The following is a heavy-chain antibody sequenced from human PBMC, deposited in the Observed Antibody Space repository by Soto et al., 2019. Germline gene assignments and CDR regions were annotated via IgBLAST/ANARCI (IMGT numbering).Heavy chain of an antibody. CDR2: MNPNSGNT. J-gene: IGHJ5*02. D-gene: IGHD6-13*01. Sequence: ASVKVFCKASGYTFTSYDINWVRQATGQGLEWMGWMNPNSGNTGYAQKFQGRVTMTRNTSISTAYMELSSLRSEDTAVYYCARGRPYSSSWYPNWFDPWGQGTLVTVSS. CDR1: GYTFTSYD. CDR3: ARGRPYSSSWYPNWFDP. V-gene: IGHV1-8*01.